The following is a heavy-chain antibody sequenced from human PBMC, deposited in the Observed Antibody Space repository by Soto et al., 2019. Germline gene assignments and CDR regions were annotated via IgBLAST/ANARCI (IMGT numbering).Heavy chain of an antibody. V-gene: IGHV3-23*01. CDR2: ISVRGDYR. Sequence: EGQLLQSGGGLVQPGESLRVSCAASGFTFSSSGMSWVRQAPGKGLEWVSSISVRGDYRYYADSVKGRFTISRDNSKNRLYLQMNSLTAEDTAVYYCANHGSFDFWGQGTMVAVSS. D-gene: IGHD2-15*01. J-gene: IGHJ3*01. CDR1: GFTFSSSG. CDR3: ANHGSFDF.